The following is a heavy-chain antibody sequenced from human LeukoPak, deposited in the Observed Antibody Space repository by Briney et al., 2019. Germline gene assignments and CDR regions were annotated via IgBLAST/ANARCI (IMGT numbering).Heavy chain of an antibody. J-gene: IGHJ3*02. CDR1: GGSFSGYY. CDR3: ARVNGARIAAI. V-gene: IGHV4-34*01. Sequence: SETLSLTCAVYGGSFSGYYWSWLRQPPGKGLEWIGEINHSGSTNYNPSLKSRVTISVDTSKNQFSLKLSSVTAADTAVYYCARVNGARIAAIWGQGTMVTVSS. D-gene: IGHD6-13*01. CDR2: INHSGST.